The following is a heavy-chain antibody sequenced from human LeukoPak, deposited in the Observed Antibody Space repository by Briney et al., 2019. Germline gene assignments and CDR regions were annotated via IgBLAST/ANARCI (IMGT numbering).Heavy chain of an antibody. CDR1: GYTFTSYG. CDR2: ISAYNGNT. J-gene: IGHJ4*02. Sequence: ASVKVSCKASGYTFTSYGISWVRQAPGQGLEWMGWISAYNGNTNYAQKLQGRVTMTTDTSTSTAYMELRSLRSDDTAVYYCARDFVSYGGKRFGYDYWGQGTLVTVSS. CDR3: ARDFVSYGGKRFGYDY. V-gene: IGHV1-18*01. D-gene: IGHD4-23*01.